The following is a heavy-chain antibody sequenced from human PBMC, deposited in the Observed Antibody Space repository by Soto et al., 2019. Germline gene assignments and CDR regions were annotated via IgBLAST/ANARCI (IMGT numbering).Heavy chain of an antibody. CDR3: ARGSVGYGSGGSVEVVSWFDP. J-gene: IGHJ5*02. V-gene: IGHV4-59*08. CDR2: IYYSGST. D-gene: IGHD2-15*01. Sequence: QVQLQESGPGLVKPSETLSLTCTVSGGSISSYYWSWIRQPPGKGLEWIGYIYYSGSTNYNPSLKSRVTISVDTSKNQFSLKLSSVTAADTAVYYCARGSVGYGSGGSVEVVSWFDPWGQGTLVTVSS. CDR1: GGSISSYY.